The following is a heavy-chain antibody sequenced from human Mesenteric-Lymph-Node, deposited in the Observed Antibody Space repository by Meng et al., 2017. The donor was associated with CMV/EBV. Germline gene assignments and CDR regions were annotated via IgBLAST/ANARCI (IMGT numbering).Heavy chain of an antibody. CDR1: GYHFTGYY. CDR2: INPNSGGT. D-gene: IGHD3-16*01. J-gene: IGHJ4*02. CDR3: TRVGGGYFDY. V-gene: IGHV1-2*06. Sequence: KVYCKASGYHFTGYYMHWVRQAPGQGLEWMGRINPNSGGTNYAQKFQGRVTMTRDTSISTAYMELSRLRSDDTAVYYCTRVGGGYFDYWGQGTLVTVSS.